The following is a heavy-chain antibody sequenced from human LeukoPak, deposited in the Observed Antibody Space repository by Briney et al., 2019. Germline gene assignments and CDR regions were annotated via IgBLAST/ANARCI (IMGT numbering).Heavy chain of an antibody. Sequence: AGGSLRLSCAASGFTFSSYWMSWVRQAPGKGLEWVANIKQDGSEKYYVDSVKGRFTISRDNSKNTLYLQMNSLRAEDTAVYYCARDSVFLGYSYGYGFWFDPWGQGTLVTVSS. CDR2: IKQDGSEK. V-gene: IGHV3-7*01. CDR1: GFTFSSYW. J-gene: IGHJ5*02. D-gene: IGHD5-18*01. CDR3: ARDSVFLGYSYGYGFWFDP.